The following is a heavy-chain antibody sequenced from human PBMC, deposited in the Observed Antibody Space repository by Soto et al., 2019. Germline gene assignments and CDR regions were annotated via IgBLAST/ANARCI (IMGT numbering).Heavy chain of an antibody. CDR2: TSPLKGRT. D-gene: IGHD4-17*01. CDR3: AMDYGVRPESSNL. Sequence: QVQLVQSGPDLKRPGASMKVSCKASGYSFTRYVISWVRQAPRQGLVWMAWTSPLKGRTQYSQKAQGSVTMSTDTSSNTAYLELTTLRVDDSAVYYCAMDYGVRPESSNLWGQGTLVTVS. CDR1: GYSFTRYV. V-gene: IGHV1-18*04. J-gene: IGHJ1*01.